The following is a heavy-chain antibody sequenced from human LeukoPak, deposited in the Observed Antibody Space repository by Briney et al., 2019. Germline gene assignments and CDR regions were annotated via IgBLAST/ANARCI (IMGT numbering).Heavy chain of an antibody. V-gene: IGHV3-21*01. J-gene: IGHJ4*02. D-gene: IGHD2-21*02. CDR2: ISSSSSYI. Sequence: PGGSLRLSCAASGFTFSSYSMNWVRQAPGKGLEWVSSISSSSSYIYYADSVKGRFTISRDNSKNTLYLQMNSLRAEDTAVYYCARDGGDHALLDYWGQGTLVIVSS. CDR3: ARDGGDHALLDY. CDR1: GFTFSSYS.